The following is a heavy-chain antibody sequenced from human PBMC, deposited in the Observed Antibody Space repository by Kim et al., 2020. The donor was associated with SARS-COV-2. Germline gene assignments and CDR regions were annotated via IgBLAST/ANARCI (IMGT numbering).Heavy chain of an antibody. CDR2: IWYDGSNK. CDR1: GFTFSSYG. CDR3: ARGRSYYYDSSGYYASFDY. J-gene: IGHJ4*02. V-gene: IGHV3-33*01. Sequence: GGSLRLSCAASGFTFSSYGMHWVRQAPGKGLEWVAVIWYDGSNKYYADSVKGRFTIPRDNSKNTLYLQMNSLRAEDTAVYYCARGRSYYYDSSGYYASFDYWGQGTLVTVSS. D-gene: IGHD3-22*01.